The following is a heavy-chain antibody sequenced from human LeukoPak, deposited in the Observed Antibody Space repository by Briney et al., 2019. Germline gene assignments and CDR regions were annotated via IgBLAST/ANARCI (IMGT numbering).Heavy chain of an antibody. CDR1: RFTLSTYW. CDR3: AKGLGTGSVLARPLHY. D-gene: IGHD3-10*01. V-gene: IGHV3-30*18. Sequence: GGSLRLSCAASRFTLSTYWMSWVRQAPDKGLQWVAVISSDGYRTDYPDSVRGRFTISRDNFKNTVDLQMISVTAEDTAMYFCAKGLGTGSVLARPLHYWGQGTLVTVSS. CDR2: ISSDGYRT. J-gene: IGHJ4*02.